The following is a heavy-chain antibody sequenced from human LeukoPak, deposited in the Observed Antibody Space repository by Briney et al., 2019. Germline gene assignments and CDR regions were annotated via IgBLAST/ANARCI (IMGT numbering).Heavy chain of an antibody. CDR3: TRDPDYYDSSGYLNYYYYMDV. V-gene: IGHV3-49*03. J-gene: IGHJ6*03. D-gene: IGHD3-22*01. CDR2: IRSKAYGGAT. Sequence: GGSLRLSCTASGFTFGDYAMSWFRQAPGKGREWGGFIRSKAYGGATEYAASVKGRFTISRDDSKSIAYLQMNSRKTEDTAVYYCTRDPDYYDSSGYLNYYYYMDVWGKGTTVTVSS. CDR1: GFTFGDYA.